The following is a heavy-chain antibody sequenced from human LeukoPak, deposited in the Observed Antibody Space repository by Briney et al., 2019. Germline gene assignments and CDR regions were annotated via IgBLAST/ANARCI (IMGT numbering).Heavy chain of an antibody. CDR1: GYSFTNYW. V-gene: IGHV5-51*01. J-gene: IGHJ6*04. CDR2: IFPGDSNT. Sequence: GESLKISCKGSGYSFTNYWIGWVRQMPGKGLEWVAIIFPGDSNTRYGPSFQGQVTISADKSISTAYLEWSSLKASDSAMYYCARESSPPAYGMDVWGKGTTVTVS. D-gene: IGHD6-13*01. CDR3: ARESSPPAYGMDV.